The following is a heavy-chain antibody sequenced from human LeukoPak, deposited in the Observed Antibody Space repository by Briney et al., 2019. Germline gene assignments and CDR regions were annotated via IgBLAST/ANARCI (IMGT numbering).Heavy chain of an antibody. CDR2: ITPIFATT. Sequence: SVKVSCKASGGTFSRNAINWVRQAPGQGLEWMGGITPIFATTNYAQKFQGRVTITADESATTAYMELSSLRSEDTAVYYCATLYTVDTAMSWGQGTLVTVSS. V-gene: IGHV1-69*13. CDR3: ATLYTVDTAMS. CDR1: GGTFSRNA. J-gene: IGHJ5*02. D-gene: IGHD5-18*01.